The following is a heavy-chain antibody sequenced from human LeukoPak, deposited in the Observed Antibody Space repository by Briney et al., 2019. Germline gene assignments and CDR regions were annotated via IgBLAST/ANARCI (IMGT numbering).Heavy chain of an antibody. V-gene: IGHV1-8*02. CDR3: ARGYHSGYDPRRFDY. CDR2: MNPNSGNT. J-gene: IGHJ4*02. D-gene: IGHD5-12*01. Sequence: ASVKVSCKASGYTFTGYYMHWVRQAPGQGLEWMGWMNPNSGNTGYAQKFQGRVTTTRNTSISTAYMELSSLRSEDTAVYYCARGYHSGYDPRRFDYWGQGTLVTVSS. CDR1: GYTFTGYY.